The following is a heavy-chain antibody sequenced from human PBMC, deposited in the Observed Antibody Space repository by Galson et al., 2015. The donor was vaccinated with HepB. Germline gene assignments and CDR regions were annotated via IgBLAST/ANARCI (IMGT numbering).Heavy chain of an antibody. CDR3: AREGYCSSTSCYRAGNIDFDY. CDR1: GGTFSSYA. CDR2: IIPIFGTA. J-gene: IGHJ4*02. Sequence: SVKVSCKASGGTFSSYAISWVRQAPGQGLEWMGGIIPIFGTANYAQKFQGRVTITADESTSTAYMELSSLRSEDTAVYYCAREGYCSSTSCYRAGNIDFDYWGQGTLVTVSS. D-gene: IGHD2-2*02. V-gene: IGHV1-69*13.